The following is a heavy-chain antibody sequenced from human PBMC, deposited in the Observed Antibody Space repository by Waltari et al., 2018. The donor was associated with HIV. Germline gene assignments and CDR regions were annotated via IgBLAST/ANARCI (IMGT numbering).Heavy chain of an antibody. Sequence: EVQLVESGVGLVQPGGSLGLSCQACGFSFIKYSMHWVRQAPGKGLELVSYISSGSSARYYAYSLKGRFTISRDNAKNSLYLQMYSLRPEDTAVYYCARDGDRRDFDYWGQGTLVTVSS. CDR1: GFSFIKYS. CDR3: ARDGDRRDFDY. D-gene: IGHD2-21*02. CDR2: ISSGSSAR. J-gene: IGHJ4*02. V-gene: IGHV3-48*01.